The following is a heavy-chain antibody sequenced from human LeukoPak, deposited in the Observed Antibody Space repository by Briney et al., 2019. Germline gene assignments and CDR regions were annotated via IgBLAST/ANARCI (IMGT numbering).Heavy chain of an antibody. D-gene: IGHD5-18*01. CDR3: ARRRFSYGDNDAFDI. V-gene: IGHV4-39*01. CDR2: IYYSGSP. Sequence: SETLSLTCTVSGGSISNNNYYWAWIRQPPGKGLECIGSIYYSGSPYYNPSLKSRVTISVDTSKNQFSLRLSSVTAADTAVYYCARRRFSYGDNDAFDIWGQGTMVTVSS. J-gene: IGHJ3*02. CDR1: GGSISNNNYY.